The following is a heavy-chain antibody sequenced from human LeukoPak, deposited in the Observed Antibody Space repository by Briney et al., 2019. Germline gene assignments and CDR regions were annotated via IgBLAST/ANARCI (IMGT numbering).Heavy chain of an antibody. J-gene: IGHJ6*02. CDR1: GGPISSGGYS. D-gene: IGHD3-16*01. Sequence: SQTLSLTCAVSGGPISSGGYSWSWIRQPPGKGLEWIGYIYHSGSAYYNPSLKSRVTISVDRSKNQFSLKLSSVTAADTAVYYCARGSVSYEFSYYYYGMDVWGQGTTVTVSS. CDR2: IYHSGSA. V-gene: IGHV4-30-2*01. CDR3: ARGSVSYEFSYYYYGMDV.